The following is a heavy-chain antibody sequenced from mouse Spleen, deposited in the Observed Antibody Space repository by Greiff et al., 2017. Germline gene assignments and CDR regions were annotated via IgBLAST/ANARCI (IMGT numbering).Heavy chain of an antibody. J-gene: IGHJ2*01. CDR1: GYTFTSYW. V-gene: IGHV1-72*01. D-gene: IGHD2-14*01. CDR3: ARRYYRYDPYYFDY. Sequence: QVQLQPGAELVKPGASVKLSCKASGYTFTSYWMHWVKQRPGRGLEWIGRIDPNSGGTKYNEKFKSKATLTVDKPSSTAYMQLSSLTSEDSAVYYCARRYYRYDPYYFDYWGQGTTLTVSS. CDR2: IDPNSGGT.